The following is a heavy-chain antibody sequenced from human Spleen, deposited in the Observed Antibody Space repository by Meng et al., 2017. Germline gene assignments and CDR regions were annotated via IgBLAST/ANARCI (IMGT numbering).Heavy chain of an antibody. CDR1: GFTFTNYA. CDR2: ISYEEGHK. V-gene: IGHV3-30*01. Sequence: GESLKISCAASGFTFTNYAMHWVRQAPGKGLECVAVISYEEGHKYYPDSVKGRFTISRDNSMNTLYLQMNSLRAEDTALYYCARDFGYFYGYPYYNYFYGMDVWGQGTTVTVSS. D-gene: IGHD5-18*01. CDR3: ARDFGYFYGYPYYNYFYGMDV. J-gene: IGHJ6*02.